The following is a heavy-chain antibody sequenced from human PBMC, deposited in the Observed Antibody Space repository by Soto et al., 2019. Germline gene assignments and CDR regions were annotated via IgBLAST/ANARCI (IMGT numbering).Heavy chain of an antibody. CDR1: GVSITTTGHS. D-gene: IGHD2-2*01. Sequence: SETLSLTCTVSGVSITTTGHSWTWVRQHPGKGLEWIGNIFSTGNIFYNPSLKSRLRISLDASNNQFSLNLTSVTAADTAVYFCARVLKSSSWVGASWGPGTLVTVSS. CDR2: IFSTGNI. J-gene: IGHJ5*02. V-gene: IGHV4-31*03. CDR3: ARVLKSSSWVGAS.